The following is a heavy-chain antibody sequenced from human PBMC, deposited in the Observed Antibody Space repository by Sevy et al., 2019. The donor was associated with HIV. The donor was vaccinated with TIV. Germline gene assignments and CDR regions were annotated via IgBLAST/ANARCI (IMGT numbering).Heavy chain of an antibody. CDR3: SSQRTIAVAGDYFDY. J-gene: IGHJ4*02. Sequence: GGSLRLSCAASGFTFTGSTMYWVRQASGKGLEWVARIRSRAKTYATAYAASVKGRFTISRDDSRNTAYQQMNSLKTEDTAVYYCSSQRTIAVAGDYFDYWGQGTLVTVSS. CDR2: IRSRAKTYAT. D-gene: IGHD6-19*01. CDR1: GFTFTGST. V-gene: IGHV3-73*01.